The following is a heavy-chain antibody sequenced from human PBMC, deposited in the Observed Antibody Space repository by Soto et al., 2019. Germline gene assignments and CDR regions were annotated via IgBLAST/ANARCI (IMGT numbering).Heavy chain of an antibody. CDR3: ARSDSGSYYFDY. CDR2: INPNSGGT. Sequence: ASVKVSCKASGYTFTGYYMHWVRQAPGQGLEWMGWINPNSGGTNYAQKFKGWVTMTRDTSISTAYMELSRLRSDDTAVYYCARSDSGSYYFDYWGQGTLVTVSS. CDR1: GYTFTGYY. V-gene: IGHV1-2*04. J-gene: IGHJ4*02. D-gene: IGHD1-26*01.